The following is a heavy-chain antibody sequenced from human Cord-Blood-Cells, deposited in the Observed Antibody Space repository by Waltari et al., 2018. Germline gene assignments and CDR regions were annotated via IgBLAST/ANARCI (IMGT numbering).Heavy chain of an antibody. V-gene: IGHV4-39*01. CDR2: IYYSGST. Sequence: QLQLQESGPGLVKPSETLSLTCTVSGGSISSSSYYWGWIRQPPGKGLEWIGRIYYSGSTYYTPSLQSRVTIAVDTSKNQFSLKLSSVTAADTAVYYCARRYCSSTSCYWYFDLWGRGTLVTVSS. J-gene: IGHJ2*01. CDR1: GGSISSSSYY. CDR3: ARRYCSSTSCYWYFDL. D-gene: IGHD2-2*01.